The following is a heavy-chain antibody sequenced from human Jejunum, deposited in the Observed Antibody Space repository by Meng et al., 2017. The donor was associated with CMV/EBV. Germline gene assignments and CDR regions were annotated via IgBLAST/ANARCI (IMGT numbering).Heavy chain of an antibody. D-gene: IGHD2-2*01. CDR1: FSFSSVN. Sequence: FSFSSVNSKWVRQAQGRGLGWVSSISSSVSYIYYADSRKDRFTISRDNAKDSLYLQMNSLRAEDTAVYYCAKQMPWNYYHGMDLWSQGTTVTVSS. CDR2: ISSSVSYI. CDR3: AKQMPWNYYHGMDL. J-gene: IGHJ6*02. V-gene: IGHV3-21*01.